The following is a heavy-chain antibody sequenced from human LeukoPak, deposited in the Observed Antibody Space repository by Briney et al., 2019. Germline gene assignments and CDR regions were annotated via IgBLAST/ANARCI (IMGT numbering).Heavy chain of an antibody. Sequence: SETLSLTCTVSGGSINNSFYFWGWIRQPPGKGLEWIGSLHYSGDSYYNPSLKTRVTISGDTSKNQFSLRLNSVTAADTAVYFCARRSAAGSWFDPWGQGTLVTVSS. J-gene: IGHJ5*02. CDR1: GGSINNSFYF. V-gene: IGHV4-39*01. CDR3: ARRSAAGSWFDP. CDR2: LHYSGDS. D-gene: IGHD6-25*01.